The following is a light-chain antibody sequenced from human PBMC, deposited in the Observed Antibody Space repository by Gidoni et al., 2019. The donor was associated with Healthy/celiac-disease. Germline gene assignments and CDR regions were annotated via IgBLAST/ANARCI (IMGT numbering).Light chain of an antibody. CDR2: GAS. Sequence: IVMTQSPATLSLSPGERATLSCRACQSVSSNVAWYQQKPGQAPRLLIYGASTRATGIPARFSGSGSGTEFTLTISSLQSEDFAVYYCQQYNNWPPWTFGQGTKVEIK. V-gene: IGKV3-15*01. CDR1: QSVSSN. CDR3: QQYNNWPPWT. J-gene: IGKJ1*01.